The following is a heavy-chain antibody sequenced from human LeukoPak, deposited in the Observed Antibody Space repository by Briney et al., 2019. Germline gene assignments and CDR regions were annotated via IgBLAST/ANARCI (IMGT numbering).Heavy chain of an antibody. J-gene: IGHJ5*02. CDR3: ARVRFAYNWNPARPNWFDP. CDR1: GYTFTSYV. V-gene: IGHV1-8*01. Sequence: ASLKVSCTASGYTFTSYVINWVRQATGHGLEWMGWMNPNSGNTGYAQKFQGRVTMTRNTSISTAYMELSSLRSEDTAVYYCARVRFAYNWNPARPNWFDPWGQGTLVTVSS. D-gene: IGHD1-1*01. CDR2: MNPNSGNT.